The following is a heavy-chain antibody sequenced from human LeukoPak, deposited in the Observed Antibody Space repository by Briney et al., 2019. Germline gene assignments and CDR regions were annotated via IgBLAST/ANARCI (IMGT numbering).Heavy chain of an antibody. CDR3: ARDLRGWYYFDY. J-gene: IGHJ4*02. CDR2: INPNSGGT. D-gene: IGHD6-19*01. Sequence: ASVKVSCKASGYTFAGYYMHWVRQAPGQGLEWMGWINPNSGGTNYAQKFQGRVTMTRDTSISTAYMELSRLRSDDTAVYYCARDLRGWYYFDYWGQGTLVTVSS. V-gene: IGHV1-2*02. CDR1: GYTFAGYY.